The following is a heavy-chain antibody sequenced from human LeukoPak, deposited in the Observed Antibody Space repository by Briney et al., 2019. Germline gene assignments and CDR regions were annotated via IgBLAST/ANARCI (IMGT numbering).Heavy chain of an antibody. CDR3: ARLFSGYRGYYFDY. Sequence: GASVKVSCKASGYTFTSYYMHWVRQAPGQGLEWMGWINPNSGGTNYAQKFQGRVTMTRDTSISTAYMELSRLRSDDTAVYYCARLFSGYRGYYFDYWGQGTLVTVSS. CDR1: GYTFTSYY. D-gene: IGHD3-22*01. V-gene: IGHV1-2*02. J-gene: IGHJ4*02. CDR2: INPNSGGT.